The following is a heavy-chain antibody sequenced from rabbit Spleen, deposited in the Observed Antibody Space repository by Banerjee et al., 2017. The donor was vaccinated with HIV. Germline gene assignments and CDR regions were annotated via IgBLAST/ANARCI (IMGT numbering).Heavy chain of an antibody. Sequence: QEQLVESGGGLVKPGGSLKLSCKASGFDFSHYGVSWVRQAPGKGLEWIGYIEPIFGHTYCANCVNGRFDISSHNAQNTLYLQLSSLTVSDTATYFCVRDQAGAADYGPYYLNLWGPGTPVTVS. D-gene: IGHD2-1*01. CDR1: GFDFSHYG. V-gene: IGHV1S47*01. CDR2: IEPIFGHT. CDR3: VRDQAGAADYGPYYLNL. J-gene: IGHJ4*01.